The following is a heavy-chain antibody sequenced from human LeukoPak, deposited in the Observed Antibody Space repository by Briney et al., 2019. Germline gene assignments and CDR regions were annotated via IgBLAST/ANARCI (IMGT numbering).Heavy chain of an antibody. V-gene: IGHV3-7*03. Sequence: GGSLRLSCAASEFTFSSYWMRWVRQAPGKGLEGVANIKQDGSEKYYVDSVKGRFTISRDNAKNSLYLQMNSLRAEDTAVYYCAGGLYWGQGTLVTVSS. D-gene: IGHD6-19*01. CDR1: EFTFSSYW. CDR2: IKQDGSEK. CDR3: AGGLY. J-gene: IGHJ4*02.